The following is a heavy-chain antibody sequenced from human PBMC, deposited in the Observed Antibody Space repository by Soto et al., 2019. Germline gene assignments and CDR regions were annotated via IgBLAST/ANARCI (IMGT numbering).Heavy chain of an antibody. Sequence: PGGSLRLSCAPSGLTLSSYAMSWVRQAPGKGLEWVSAISGNGGSAYYADSVKGRFTISRDNSKNTLYLQMNSLRAEETAVYYCGKGYFDSSGYLYVWTYWGQGTLVTDSS. J-gene: IGHJ4*02. V-gene: IGHV3-23*01. CDR1: GLTLSSYA. D-gene: IGHD3-22*01. CDR3: GKGYFDSSGYLYVWTY. CDR2: ISGNGGSA.